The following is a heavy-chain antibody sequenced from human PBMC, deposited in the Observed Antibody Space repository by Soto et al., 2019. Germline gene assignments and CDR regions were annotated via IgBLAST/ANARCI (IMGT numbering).Heavy chain of an antibody. CDR1: GFTFSSYG. J-gene: IGHJ5*02. Sequence: QVQLVESGGGVVQPGRSLRLSCAASGFTFSSYGMHWVRQAPGKGLEWVAVIWYDGSNKYYADSVKGRFTISRDNXXXXXXXXXXXXXXXXXXXXXXXXXGGXXXXXXXGCNWFDPWGQGTLVTVSS. CDR2: IWYDGSNK. V-gene: IGHV3-33*01. D-gene: IGHD2-8*01. CDR3: XXXGGXXXXXXXGCNWFDP.